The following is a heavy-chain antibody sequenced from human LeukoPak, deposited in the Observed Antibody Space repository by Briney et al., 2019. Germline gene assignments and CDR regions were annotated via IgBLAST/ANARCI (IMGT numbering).Heavy chain of an antibody. Sequence: SETLSLTCTVSGGSISSSSYYWGWIRQPPGKGLEWIGSIYYSGSTYYNPSLKSRVTISIDTSKSQFSLQLSSVTAADTAVYYCARHGSRVMATIEDSWGQGTLVIVSS. J-gene: IGHJ4*02. CDR3: ARHGSRVMATIEDS. V-gene: IGHV4-39*01. D-gene: IGHD5-12*01. CDR1: GGSISSSSYY. CDR2: IYYSGST.